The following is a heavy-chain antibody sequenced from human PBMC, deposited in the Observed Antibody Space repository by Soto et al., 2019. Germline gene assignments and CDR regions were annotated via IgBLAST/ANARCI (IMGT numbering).Heavy chain of an antibody. D-gene: IGHD3-22*01. J-gene: IGHJ4*02. CDR3: ARGENYYDSSGYRFDY. V-gene: IGHV3-21*01. Sequence: EVQLVESGGGLVKPGGSLRLSCAASGFTFSSYSMNWVRQAPGKGLEWVSSISSSSSYIYYADSVKGRFTISRDNAKNSLYLQMNSLRAEDTAVYYCARGENYYDSSGYRFDYWGPGTLVTVSS. CDR2: ISSSSSYI. CDR1: GFTFSSYS.